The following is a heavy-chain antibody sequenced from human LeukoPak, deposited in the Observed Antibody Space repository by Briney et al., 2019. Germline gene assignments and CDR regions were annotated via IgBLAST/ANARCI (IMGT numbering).Heavy chain of an antibody. D-gene: IGHD3-16*01. V-gene: IGHV4-59*01. Sequence: SETLSLTCTVSDDSISDYYRGWIRQPPGKGLEWIGYIHNSGTSTYNLSLKSRVTISAGTSKNQFSLKLNSMTTADTAVYYCTRGAGWLIDYRGQGILVTVSS. CDR3: TRGAGWLIDY. CDR2: IHNSGTS. CDR1: DDSISDYY. J-gene: IGHJ4*02.